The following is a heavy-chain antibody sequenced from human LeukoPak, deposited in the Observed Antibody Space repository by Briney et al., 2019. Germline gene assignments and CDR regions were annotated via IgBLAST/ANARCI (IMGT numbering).Heavy chain of an antibody. CDR1: GGSISSSSYY. CDR3: ARHVLTMIDY. J-gene: IGHJ4*02. V-gene: IGHV4-39*01. Sequence: SETLSLTCTVSGGSISSSSYYWGWIRQPPGKGLEWIGSIYYSGSTYYNPSLKSRVTISVDTSKNQFSLKLSSVTAADTAVYYCARHVLTMIDYWGQGTLVTVSS. D-gene: IGHD3-22*01. CDR2: IYYSGST.